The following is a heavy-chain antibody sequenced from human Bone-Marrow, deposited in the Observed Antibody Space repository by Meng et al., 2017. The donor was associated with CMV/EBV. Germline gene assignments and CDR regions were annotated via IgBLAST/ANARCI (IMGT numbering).Heavy chain of an antibody. D-gene: IGHD6-19*01. Sequence: SEILSLTCAVYGGSFSGYYWSWIRQPPGKGLEWIGEINHSGSTNYNPSLKSRVTISVDTSKNQFSLKLSSVTAADTAVYYCARLRAVAGPYYYYYYGMDVWGQGTTVTVSS. CDR2: INHSGST. J-gene: IGHJ6*02. V-gene: IGHV4-34*01. CDR3: ARLRAVAGPYYYYYYGMDV. CDR1: GGSFSGYY.